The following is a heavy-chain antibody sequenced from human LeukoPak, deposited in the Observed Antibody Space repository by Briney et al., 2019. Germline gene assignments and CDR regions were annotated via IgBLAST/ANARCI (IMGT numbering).Heavy chain of an antibody. CDR3: AKGGDAYNSEVLPFDY. CDR2: IGRDGDAT. J-gene: IGHJ4*02. Sequence: GGSLRLSCAASGFTFDDYAMNWVRQPPGKGLEWVSLIGRDGDATYYADSVKGRFTISRDNSKNFLYLQMNSLRPEGTALYYCAKGGDAYNSEVLPFDYWGQGTLVTVSS. V-gene: IGHV3-43D*03. CDR1: GFTFDDYA. D-gene: IGHD5-24*01.